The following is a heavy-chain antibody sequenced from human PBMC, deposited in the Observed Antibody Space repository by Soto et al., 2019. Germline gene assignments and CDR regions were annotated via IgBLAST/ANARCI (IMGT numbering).Heavy chain of an antibody. J-gene: IGHJ6*02. CDR2: ISYDGSNK. CDR1: GFIFSSYA. CDR3: ARAGRIYYGMDV. V-gene: IGHV3-30-3*01. Sequence: QVPLVESGGGVVQPGRSLRLSCAASGFIFSSYAMHWVRQAPGRGLEWVAFISYDGSNKYYADSVKGRFTISRDNSKNTLYLQMNSLRAEDTAVYYCARAGRIYYGMDVWGQGTTVTVSS.